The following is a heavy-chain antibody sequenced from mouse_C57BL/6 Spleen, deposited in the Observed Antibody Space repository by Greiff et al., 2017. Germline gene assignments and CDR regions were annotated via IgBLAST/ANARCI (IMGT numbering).Heavy chain of an antibody. CDR2: ISSGGSYT. V-gene: IGHV5-6*01. J-gene: IGHJ2*01. CDR3: ARTGGYFDY. CDR1: GFTFSSYG. Sequence: EVMLVESGGDLVKPGGSLKLSCAASGFTFSSYGMSWVRQTPDKRLEWVATISSGGSYTYYPDSVKGRFTISIDNAKNTLYLQMSSLKSEDTAIYYCARTGGYFDYWGQGTTLTVSS. D-gene: IGHD4-1*01.